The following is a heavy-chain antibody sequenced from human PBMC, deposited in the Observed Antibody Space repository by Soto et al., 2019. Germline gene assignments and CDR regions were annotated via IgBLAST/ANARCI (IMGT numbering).Heavy chain of an antibody. V-gene: IGHV5-51*01. CDR2: IYPGDSGT. CDR1: GYSFTNYW. CDR3: ASNQDIVLLLYTD. Sequence: GESLRISCKDSGYSFTNYWIGWVREMPGKGLEWMGIIYPGDSGTRYSPSFQGQVTISADKSISTAYLQWSSLKASDTAMYYCASNQDIVLLLYTDWGQGTLATVCS. J-gene: IGHJ4*02. D-gene: IGHD2-8*01.